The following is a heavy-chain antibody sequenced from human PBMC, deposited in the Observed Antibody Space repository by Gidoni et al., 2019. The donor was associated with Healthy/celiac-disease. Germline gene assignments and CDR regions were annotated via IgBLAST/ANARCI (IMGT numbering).Heavy chain of an antibody. CDR2: IYYSGST. Sequence: QLQLQESGPGLVKPSETLSLTCTVSGGSISSSSYYWGWIRQPPGKGLEWIGSIYYSGSTYYNPSLKSRVTISVDTSKNQFSLKLSSVTAADTAVYYCARYGSYRYDSSLGYFDYWGQGTLVTVSS. CDR3: ARYGSYRYDSSLGYFDY. J-gene: IGHJ4*02. D-gene: IGHD3-22*01. V-gene: IGHV4-39*01. CDR1: GGSISSSSYY.